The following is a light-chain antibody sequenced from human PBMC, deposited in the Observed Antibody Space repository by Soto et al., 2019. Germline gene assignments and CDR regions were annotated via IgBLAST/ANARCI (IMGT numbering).Light chain of an antibody. Sequence: EIVMTQSPATLSVSPGERSTLSCRASQSVSSSYLTWYQQKPGXAPXXLIYGASTRATGIPARFSGSGSGTEFTLTISSLQPEDFAVDYCQQDYNLPTFGQGTKVDIK. CDR2: GAS. CDR3: QQDYNLPT. J-gene: IGKJ1*01. CDR1: QSVSSSY. V-gene: IGKV3D-7*01.